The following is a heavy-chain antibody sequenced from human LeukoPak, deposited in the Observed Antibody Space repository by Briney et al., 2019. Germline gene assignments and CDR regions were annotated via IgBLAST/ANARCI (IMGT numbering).Heavy chain of an antibody. V-gene: IGHV3-53*01. D-gene: IGHD7-27*01. CDR3: ARGSAGVSFDY. CDR2: IYSGGST. Sequence: GGSLRLSCTTSGFTFGDYALSWVRQAPGKGLEWVSVIYSGGSTYYADSVKGRFTISRDNSKNTLYLQMNSLRAEDTAVYYCARGSAGVSFDYWGQGTLVTVSS. CDR1: GFTFGDYA. J-gene: IGHJ4*02.